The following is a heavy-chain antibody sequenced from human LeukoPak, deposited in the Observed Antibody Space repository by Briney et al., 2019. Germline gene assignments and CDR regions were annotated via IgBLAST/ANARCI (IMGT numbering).Heavy chain of an antibody. CDR3: ARDRAIVVVPAPGWFDP. CDR2: ISYDGSNK. CDR1: GFTFSSYA. V-gene: IGHV3-30*01. D-gene: IGHD2-2*01. J-gene: IGHJ5*02. Sequence: GGSLRLSCAASGFTFSSYAMHWVRQAPGKGLEWVSVISYDGSNKYYADSVKGRFTISRDNSKNTLYLQMNSLGAEDTAVYYCARDRAIVVVPAPGWFDPWGQGSLVTVSS.